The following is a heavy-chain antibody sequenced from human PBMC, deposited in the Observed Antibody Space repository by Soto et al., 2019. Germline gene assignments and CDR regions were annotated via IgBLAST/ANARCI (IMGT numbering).Heavy chain of an antibody. CDR2: INPKSGGT. V-gene: IGHV1-2*04. CDR1: GYPFTDYH. D-gene: IGHD2-8*01. J-gene: IGHJ6*02. CDR3: ARGHSTDCSNGVCSFFYNHEMDV. Sequence: ASVKVSFKVSGYPFTDYHIHWVRQAPGQGLEWLGRINPKSGGTSTAQKFQGWVTMTRDRSISTVYMELTRLRSDDTAVYFCARGHSTDCSNGVCSFFYNHEMDVWGQGTTVTVSS.